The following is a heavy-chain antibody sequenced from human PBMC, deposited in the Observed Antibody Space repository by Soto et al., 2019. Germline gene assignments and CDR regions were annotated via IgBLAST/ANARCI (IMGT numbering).Heavy chain of an antibody. CDR2: IIPIFGTA. Sequence: SVKVSCKASGGTFSSYAISWVRQAPGQGLEWMGGIIPIFGTANYAQKFQGRVTITADESTSTAYMELSSLRSEDTAVYYCARDLSDYYDSSGYYSWWFDPWGQGTLVTV. CDR3: ARDLSDYYDSSGYYSWWFDP. J-gene: IGHJ5*02. V-gene: IGHV1-69*13. CDR1: GGTFSSYA. D-gene: IGHD3-22*01.